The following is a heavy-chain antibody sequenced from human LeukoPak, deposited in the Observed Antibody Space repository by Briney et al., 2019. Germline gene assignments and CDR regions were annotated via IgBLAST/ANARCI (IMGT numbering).Heavy chain of an antibody. CDR2: ISSSGSTI. J-gene: IGHJ4*02. Sequence: GGSLRLSCAASGFTFSDYYMSWIRQAPGKGLEWVSYISSSGSTIYYADSVKGRFTISRDNAKNSLYLQMNSLRAEDTAVYYCARAVKPKSIRYFDYWGQGTLVTVSS. CDR1: GFTFSDYY. D-gene: IGHD3-3*02. CDR3: ARAVKPKSIRYFDY. V-gene: IGHV3-11*04.